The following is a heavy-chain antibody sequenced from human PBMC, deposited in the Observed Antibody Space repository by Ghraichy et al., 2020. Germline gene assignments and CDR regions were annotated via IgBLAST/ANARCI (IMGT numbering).Heavy chain of an antibody. J-gene: IGHJ6*02. CDR2: IYSGGST. V-gene: IGHV3-66*01. CDR1: GFTVSSNY. D-gene: IGHD1-26*01. Sequence: GGSLRLSCAASGFTVSSNYMSWVRQAPGKGLEWVSVIYSGGSTYYADSVKGRFTISRDNSKNTLYLQMNSLRAEDTAVYYCARGWELPPRYYGMDVWGQGTTVTVSS. CDR3: ARGWELPPRYYGMDV.